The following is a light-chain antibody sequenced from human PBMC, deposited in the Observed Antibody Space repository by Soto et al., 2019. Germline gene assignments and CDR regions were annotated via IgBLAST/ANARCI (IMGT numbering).Light chain of an antibody. V-gene: IGLV2-14*01. CDR1: SSDVGGYNC. CDR3: VSYTSSTTYV. Sequence: QSVLTQPASVSGSPVQSITISCTGTSSDVGGYNCVSWHQQHPGKAPKLMIYEVSDRPSGISNRFSGSKSGSTASLIISRLQTEDEADYYCVSYTSSTTYVFGTGTKVTVL. CDR2: EVS. J-gene: IGLJ1*01.